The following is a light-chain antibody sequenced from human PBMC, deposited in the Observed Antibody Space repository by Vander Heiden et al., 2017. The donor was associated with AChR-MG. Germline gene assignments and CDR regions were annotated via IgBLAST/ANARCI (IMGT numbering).Light chain of an antibody. CDR2: QDS. CDR3: QAWDSSNVV. V-gene: IGLV3-1*01. J-gene: IGLJ2*01. Sequence: SYELTQPPSVSVCPGQTASITCSGDTLGDKYACWYPQKPGQAPVLVIYQDSKRPSGIPERFSGSNSGNTATLTISGTQAMDEADYYCQAWDSSNVVFGGGTKLTVL. CDR1: TLGDKY.